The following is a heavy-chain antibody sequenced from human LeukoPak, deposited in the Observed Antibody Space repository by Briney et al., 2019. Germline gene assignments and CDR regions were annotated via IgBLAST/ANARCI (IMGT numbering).Heavy chain of an antibody. CDR1: GGSFTGSFSPYY. Sequence: PSETLSLTCAVSGGSFTGSFSPYYWSWIRQPPGKGLEWIGEINHSGSTTYNPSLKSRVTISIDTSKNHFSLKLSSVTAADTAMYYCARNGWYSVDYWGQGTQVIVSS. CDR3: ARNGWYSVDY. CDR2: INHSGST. V-gene: IGHV4-34*01. J-gene: IGHJ4*02. D-gene: IGHD6-19*01.